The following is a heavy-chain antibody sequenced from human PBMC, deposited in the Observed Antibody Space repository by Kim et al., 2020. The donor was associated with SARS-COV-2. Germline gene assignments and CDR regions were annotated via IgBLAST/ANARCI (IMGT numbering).Heavy chain of an antibody. CDR1: GGSFSGYY. D-gene: IGHD7-27*01. J-gene: IGHJ3*02. CDR2: INHSGST. V-gene: IGHV4-34*01. Sequence: SETLSLTCAVYGGSFSGYYWSWIRQPPGKGLEWIGEINHSGSTNYNPSLKSRVTISVDTSKNQFPLKLSSVTAADTAVYYCARGPALGTGDFAFAIWGQG. CDR3: ARGPALGTGDFAFAI.